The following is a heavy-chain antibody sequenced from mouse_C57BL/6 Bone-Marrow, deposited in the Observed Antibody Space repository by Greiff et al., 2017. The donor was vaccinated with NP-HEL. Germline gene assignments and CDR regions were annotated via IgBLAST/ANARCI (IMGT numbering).Heavy chain of an antibody. Sequence: EVKLMESGGGLEQPGGSLKLSCAASGFTFSDYYMYWVRQTPEKRLEWVAYISNGGGSTYYPDTVKGRFTISRDNAKNTLYLQMSRLKSEDTAIYYCARQKIYFPSYFDYWGQGTTLTVSS. CDR2: ISNGGGST. D-gene: IGHD2-1*01. V-gene: IGHV5-12*01. J-gene: IGHJ2*01. CDR1: GFTFSDYY. CDR3: ARQKIYFPSYFDY.